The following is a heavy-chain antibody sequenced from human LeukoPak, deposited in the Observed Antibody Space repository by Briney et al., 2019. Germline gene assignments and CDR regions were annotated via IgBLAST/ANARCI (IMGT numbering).Heavy chain of an antibody. CDR1: GGSISSSSYY. J-gene: IGHJ5*02. D-gene: IGHD6-13*01. CDR2: IYYSGST. CDR3: AREVIAAAGTVWFDP. Sequence: SETLSLTCTVSGGSISSSSYYWSWIRQPPGKGLEWIGYIYYSGSTNYNPSLKSRVTISVDTSKNQFSLKLSSVTAADTAVYYCAREVIAAAGTVWFDPWGQGTLVTVSS. V-gene: IGHV4-61*01.